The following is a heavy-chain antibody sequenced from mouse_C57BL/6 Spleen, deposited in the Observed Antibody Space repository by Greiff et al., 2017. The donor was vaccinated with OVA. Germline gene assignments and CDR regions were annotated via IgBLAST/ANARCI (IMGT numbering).Heavy chain of an antibody. CDR1: GFSLTSYA. V-gene: IGHV2-9-1*01. J-gene: IGHJ3*01. Sequence: QVQLQQSGPGLVAPSQSLSITCTVSGFSLTSYAISWVRQPPGKGLEWLGVIWTGGGTNYNSALKSRLSISKDNSKSQVFLKMNSLQTDDTARYYCARKPAGFTTVVATRFAYWGQGTLVTVSA. CDR3: ARKPAGFTTVVATRFAY. D-gene: IGHD1-1*01. CDR2: IWTGGGT.